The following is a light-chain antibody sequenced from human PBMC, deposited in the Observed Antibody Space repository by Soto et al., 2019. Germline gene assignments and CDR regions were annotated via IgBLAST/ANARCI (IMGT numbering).Light chain of an antibody. CDR2: EAS. J-gene: IGKJ1*01. CDR3: QQYKIYPWT. V-gene: IGKV1-5*03. Sequence: DIQMTQSPSTLSASVGDKVTITCRASRSISNWLAWYQQKPGKAPKLLIYEASSLESGVPSGFSGSGSGTEFTLTISSLQPDDFSTYYCQQYKIYPWTFGQGTKVEIK. CDR1: RSISNW.